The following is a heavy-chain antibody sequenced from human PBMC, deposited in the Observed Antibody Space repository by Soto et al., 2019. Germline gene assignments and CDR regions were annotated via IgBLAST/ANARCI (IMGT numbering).Heavy chain of an antibody. V-gene: IGHV6-1*01. CDR1: GDSVSSNSAA. D-gene: IGHD6-13*01. Sequence: SQTLSLTCAISGDSVSSNSAAWNWIRQSPSRGLEWLGRTYYRSKWYNDYAVSVKSRITINPDTSKNQFSLQLNSVTPEDTAVYYCARDGVLGSSWDYYYYGMDVWGQGTTVTVSS. CDR3: ARDGVLGSSWDYYYYGMDV. J-gene: IGHJ6*02. CDR2: TYYRSKWYN.